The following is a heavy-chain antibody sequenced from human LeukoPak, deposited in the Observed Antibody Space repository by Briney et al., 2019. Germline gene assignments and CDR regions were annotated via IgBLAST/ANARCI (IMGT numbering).Heavy chain of an antibody. CDR3: AGWRGYCSGGSCYSVY. CDR1: GFTFSSYG. CDR2: ISYDGSNK. D-gene: IGHD2-15*01. J-gene: IGHJ4*02. Sequence: GGSLTLSCTACGFTFSSYGMHGLRRSPGKGLEGVAVISYDGSNKYYADSVKGRFTISRDNSKNTLYLQMNSLRAEDTAVYYCAGWRGYCSGGSCYSVYWGQGTLVTVSS. V-gene: IGHV3-30*03.